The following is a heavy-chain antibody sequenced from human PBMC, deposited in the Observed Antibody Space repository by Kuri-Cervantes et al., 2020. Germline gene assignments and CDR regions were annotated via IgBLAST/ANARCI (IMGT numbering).Heavy chain of an antibody. V-gene: IGHV3-74*01. CDR1: GFSFSSYW. D-gene: IGHD5-24*01. Sequence: GGSLRLSCAASGFSFSSYWMHWVRQGPGKGLEWVSRISSDGRITTYTDSVKGRFTISRDDAKNMLYLQMNSLRAEDTAVHYCARAIDGYIDYWGQGTLVTVSS. J-gene: IGHJ4*02. CDR3: ARAIDGYIDY. CDR2: ISSDGRIT.